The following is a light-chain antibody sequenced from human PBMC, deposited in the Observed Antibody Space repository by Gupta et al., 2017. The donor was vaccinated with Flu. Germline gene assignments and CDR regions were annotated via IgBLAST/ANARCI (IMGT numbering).Light chain of an antibody. J-gene: IGKJ4*01. CDR2: AAP. CDR1: QAISSW. Sequence: DIQMTQSPSSVSASVGDRVTITCRASQAISSWLVWYQQKPGKAPKLLIYAAPSLHSGVPSRFSGSGSGTDFTLTISSLQPEDFATYYCQQAHSLPLTFGGGTKVEIK. V-gene: IGKV1-12*01. CDR3: QQAHSLPLT.